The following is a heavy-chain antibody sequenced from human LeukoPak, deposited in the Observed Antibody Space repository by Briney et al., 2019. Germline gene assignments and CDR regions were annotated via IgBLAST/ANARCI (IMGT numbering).Heavy chain of an antibody. CDR1: GGSFSGYY. CDR3: ARRAFFWGSGPYYFDY. CDR2: INHSGST. V-gene: IGHV4-34*01. D-gene: IGHD3-16*01. J-gene: IGHJ4*02. Sequence: ASETLSLTCAVYGGSFSGYYWSWIRQPPGKGLEWIGEINHSGSTNYNPSLKSRVTISVDTSKNQFSLKLSSVTAADTAVYYCARRAFFWGSGPYYFDYWGQGTLVTVSS.